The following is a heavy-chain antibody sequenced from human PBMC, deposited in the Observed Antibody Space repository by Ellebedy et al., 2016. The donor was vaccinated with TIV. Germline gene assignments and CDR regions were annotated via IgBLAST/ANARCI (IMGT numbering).Heavy chain of an antibody. CDR3: ARGGSFANF. Sequence: MPSETLSLTCTVSGASLSSAYWSWIRQSAGKGLEWIARFYTSGNTNYNPSLKSRVTMSVETSKNHFSLKLTAVTAADTARYYCARGGSFANFWGQGILFTVSS. V-gene: IGHV4-4*07. J-gene: IGHJ4*02. CDR1: GASLSSAY. D-gene: IGHD1-26*01. CDR2: FYTSGNT.